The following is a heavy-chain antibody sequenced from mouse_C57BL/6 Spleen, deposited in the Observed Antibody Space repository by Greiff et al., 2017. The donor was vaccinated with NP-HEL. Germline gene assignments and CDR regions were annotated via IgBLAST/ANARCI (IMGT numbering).Heavy chain of an antibody. D-gene: IGHD1-1*01. CDR3: AREIYYYGSYYYAMDY. CDR2: IGPGSGST. J-gene: IGHJ4*01. V-gene: IGHV1-77*01. CDR1: GYTFTDYY. Sequence: QVQLQQSGAELVKPGASVKISCKASGYTFTDYYINWVKQRPGQGLEWIGKIGPGSGSTYYNEKFKGKATLTADKSSSTSYMQLSSLTSEDSAVYFCAREIYYYGSYYYAMDYWGQGTSVTVSS.